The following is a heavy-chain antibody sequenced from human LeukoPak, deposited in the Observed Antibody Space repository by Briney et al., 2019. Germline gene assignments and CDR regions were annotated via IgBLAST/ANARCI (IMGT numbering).Heavy chain of an antibody. D-gene: IGHD3-9*01. CDR2: IYHSGDT. CDR3: ARELILGESYFAGFEI. V-gene: IGHV4-31*03. CDR1: NGSIISPGYY. J-gene: IGHJ3*02. Sequence: SETLSLTCTVSNGSIISPGYYWSCLRQHPERGLEWIFYIYHSGDTEYNPSVKSRVSISVDTSKNQFSLKLNSVTAVDTDVYYCARELILGESYFAGFEIWGRGTVVAVSS.